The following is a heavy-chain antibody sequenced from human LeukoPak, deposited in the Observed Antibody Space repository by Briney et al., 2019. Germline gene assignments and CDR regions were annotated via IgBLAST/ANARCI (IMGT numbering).Heavy chain of an antibody. J-gene: IGHJ5*02. Sequence: GGSLRLSCAASGFTFSSYSMNWVRQAPGKGLEWVSSIGSNSGSIYYADSVKGRFTISRDNAKNSLYLQMNSLRAEGTAVYYCARVGITAPTRWFDPWGQGNLVTVSS. D-gene: IGHD1-7*01. CDR2: IGSNSGSI. CDR3: ARVGITAPTRWFDP. V-gene: IGHV3-21*01. CDR1: GFTFSSYS.